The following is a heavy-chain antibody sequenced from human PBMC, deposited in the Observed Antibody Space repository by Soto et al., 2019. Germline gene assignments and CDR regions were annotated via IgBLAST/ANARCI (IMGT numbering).Heavy chain of an antibody. V-gene: IGHV4-4*07. J-gene: IGHJ5*02. CDR1: GGSISSYY. Sequence: SETLSLTCTVSGGSISSYYWSWIRQPAGKGLEWIGRIYTSGSTNYNPSLKSRVTMSVDTSKNQFSLKLSSVTAADTAVYYCARDPSYSSRPRSNWFDPWGQGTLVTVS. CDR3: ARDPSYSSRPRSNWFDP. CDR2: IYTSGST. D-gene: IGHD6-13*01.